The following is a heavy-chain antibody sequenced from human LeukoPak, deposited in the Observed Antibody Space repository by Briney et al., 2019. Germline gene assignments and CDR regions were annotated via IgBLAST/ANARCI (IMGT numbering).Heavy chain of an antibody. CDR1: GGSLSTSNYY. CDR2: IFYSGST. Sequence: SETLSLTCTVSGGSLSTSNYYWGWIRQPPGKGLEWIGNIFYSGSTYYSPSLRSRVTISLDTSRNQFSLKLSSVTAADTAVYYCARGGYYGSGNDFRFDPWGQGTLVTVSS. V-gene: IGHV4-39*07. D-gene: IGHD3-10*01. J-gene: IGHJ5*02. CDR3: ARGGYYGSGNDFRFDP.